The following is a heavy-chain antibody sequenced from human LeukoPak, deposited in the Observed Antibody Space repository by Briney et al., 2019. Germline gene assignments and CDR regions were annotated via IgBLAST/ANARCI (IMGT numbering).Heavy chain of an antibody. D-gene: IGHD1-26*01. Sequence: SVKVSCKASGGTFSIYAISWVRQAPGQGLEWMGGIIPLFGTANYAQNFRGRVTITADESTSTAYMELSSLRSEDTAVYYCARHPRVGAQGVDYWGQGTLVTVSS. CDR1: GGTFSIYA. CDR3: ARHPRVGAQGVDY. V-gene: IGHV1-69*13. J-gene: IGHJ4*02. CDR2: IIPLFGTA.